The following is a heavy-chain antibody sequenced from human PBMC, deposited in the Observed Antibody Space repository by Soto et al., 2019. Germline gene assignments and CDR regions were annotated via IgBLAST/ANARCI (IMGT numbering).Heavy chain of an antibody. Sequence: LRLSCAASGFTFDDYAMHWVRQAPGKGLEWVSGISWNSGSIGYADSVKGRFTISRDNAKNSLYLQMNSLRSEDTALYYCARDPHCGGDCYSRSNWFDPWGQGTLVTVSS. V-gene: IGHV3-9*01. CDR1: GFTFDDYA. J-gene: IGHJ5*02. CDR3: ARDPHCGGDCYSRSNWFDP. CDR2: ISWNSGSI. D-gene: IGHD2-21*02.